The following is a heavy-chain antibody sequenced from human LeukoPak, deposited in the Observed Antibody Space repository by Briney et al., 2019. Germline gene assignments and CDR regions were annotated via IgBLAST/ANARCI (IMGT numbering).Heavy chain of an antibody. CDR1: GFTFSDYY. Sequence: GGSLRLSCAASGFTFSDYYMSYIRQAPGKGLEWVSYISTTSTYTDYADSVRGRFTISRDNSKNTLYLQMNSLRAEDTAVYYCARDRGYSLSDAFDIWGQGTMVTVSS. J-gene: IGHJ3*02. CDR2: ISTTSTYT. V-gene: IGHV3-11*06. CDR3: ARDRGYSLSDAFDI. D-gene: IGHD5-18*01.